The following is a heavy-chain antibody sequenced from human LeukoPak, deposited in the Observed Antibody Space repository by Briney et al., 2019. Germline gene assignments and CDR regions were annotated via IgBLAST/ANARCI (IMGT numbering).Heavy chain of an antibody. CDR2: IKQDGSEK. D-gene: IGHD3-22*01. CDR1: GFTFSPYW. CDR3: ARDGDVSGYSD. Sequence: GGSLRHSCAGSGFTFSPYWMSWVRQAPGKGLEWVANIKQDGSEKYYVDSVKGRFAISRDNAKNSLYLQMNSLRAEDTAVYYCARDGDVSGYSDWGQGTPVTVSS. J-gene: IGHJ4*02. V-gene: IGHV3-7*01.